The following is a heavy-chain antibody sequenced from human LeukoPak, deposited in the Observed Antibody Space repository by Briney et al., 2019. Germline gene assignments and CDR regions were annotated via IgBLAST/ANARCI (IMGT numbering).Heavy chain of an antibody. D-gene: IGHD3-10*01. CDR1: GGSISSSNW. Sequence: SETLSLTCAVSGGSISSSNWWSWVRQPPGKGLEWNGEIYHSGSTNYNPSLKSRVTISVDKSKNQFSLKLSSVTAADTAVYYCARGPPYGSRSDFFDYWGQGTLVTVSA. V-gene: IGHV4-4*02. CDR2: IYHSGST. J-gene: IGHJ4*02. CDR3: ARGPPYGSRSDFFDY.